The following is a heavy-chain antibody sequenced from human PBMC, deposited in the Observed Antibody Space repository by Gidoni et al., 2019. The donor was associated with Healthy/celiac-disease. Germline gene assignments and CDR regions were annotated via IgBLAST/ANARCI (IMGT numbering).Heavy chain of an antibody. V-gene: IGHV3-30*18. D-gene: IGHD6-13*01. J-gene: IGHJ6*03. CDR3: AKDGFMYSSSWYDPEYYYMDV. Sequence: QVQLVESGGGVVQPGRSLRLSCAASGFTFSSYGMHWVRQAPGKGLEWVAVIAYDGSNKYYADSVKGRFTISRDNSKNTLYLQMNSLRAEDTAVYYCAKDGFMYSSSWYDPEYYYMDVWGKGTTVTVSS. CDR1: GFTFSSYG. CDR2: IAYDGSNK.